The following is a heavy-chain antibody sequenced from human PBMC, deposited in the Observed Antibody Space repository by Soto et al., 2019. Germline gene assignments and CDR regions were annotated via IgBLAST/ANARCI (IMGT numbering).Heavy chain of an antibody. Sequence: SETLSLTCTVSGGSVSSANYYWNWIRQPPGKRLEWIGYRHYSGSTNYNPSLKSRVTISVDTSKNQFSPKLSSVTAADTAVYYCASWYSGTWSNFDYWGQGILVTVSS. CDR3: ASWYSGTWSNFDY. D-gene: IGHD6-13*01. V-gene: IGHV4-61*01. J-gene: IGHJ4*02. CDR2: RHYSGST. CDR1: GGSVSSANYY.